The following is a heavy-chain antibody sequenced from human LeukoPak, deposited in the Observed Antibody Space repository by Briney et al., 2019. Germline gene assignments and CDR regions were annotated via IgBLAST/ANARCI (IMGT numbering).Heavy chain of an antibody. CDR2: IYYSGST. V-gene: IGHV4-39*01. D-gene: IGHD6-19*01. Sequence: PSETLSLTCTVSVGSIISSSDSGGWIRQPPGEGLEWIGSIYYSGSTYSNPSLKSRVTISLETSKNQFSLKLRSVTAADTAVYYCARPRTRLAWFDPWGEGTLVTVSS. CDR3: ARPRTRLAWFDP. J-gene: IGHJ5*02. CDR1: VGSIISSSDS.